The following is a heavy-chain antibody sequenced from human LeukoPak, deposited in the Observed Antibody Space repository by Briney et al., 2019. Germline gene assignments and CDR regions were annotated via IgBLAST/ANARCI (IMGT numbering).Heavy chain of an antibody. J-gene: IGHJ4*02. D-gene: IGHD2-21*02. V-gene: IGHV3-49*03. CDR2: IRNKAYGGTK. Sequence: GGSLRLSCTASGFTLDDYGVSWFRQAPGKGLEWVGFIRNKAYGGTKEYAASVKDRFTISRDDSESIAYLQMNSLKNEDIAVYYCARSRRVSCGGACYSFDYWGQGTPVTVSS. CDR3: ARSRRVSCGGACYSFDY. CDR1: GFTLDDYG.